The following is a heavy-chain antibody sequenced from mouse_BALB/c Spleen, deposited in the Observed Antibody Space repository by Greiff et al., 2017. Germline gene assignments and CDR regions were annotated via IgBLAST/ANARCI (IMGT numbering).Heavy chain of an antibody. Sequence: EVQGVESGGGLVKPGGSLKLSCAASGFTFSSYAMSWVRQSPEKRLEWVAEISSGGSYTYYPDTVTGRFTISRDNAKNTLYLEMSSLRSEDTAMYYCARNSLLRPYYFDYWGQGTTLTVSS. CDR3: ARNSLLRPYYFDY. J-gene: IGHJ2*01. CDR1: GFTFSSYA. CDR2: ISSGGSYT. V-gene: IGHV5-9-4*01. D-gene: IGHD1-2*01.